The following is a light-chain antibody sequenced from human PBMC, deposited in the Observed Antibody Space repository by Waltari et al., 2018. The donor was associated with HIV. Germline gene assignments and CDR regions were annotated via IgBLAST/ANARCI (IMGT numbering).Light chain of an antibody. V-gene: IGLV2-14*01. CDR2: DVS. Sequence: QSALTQPASVSGSPGQSITISCTGTSSDVGGYNYVSWYQHHPGQAPKLMIFDVSNRPAGVSNRFSGSKSGNTASLTISGLKAEDEADYYCNSYTSSSHVIFGGGTKLTVL. J-gene: IGLJ2*01. CDR3: NSYTSSSHVI. CDR1: SSDVGGYNY.